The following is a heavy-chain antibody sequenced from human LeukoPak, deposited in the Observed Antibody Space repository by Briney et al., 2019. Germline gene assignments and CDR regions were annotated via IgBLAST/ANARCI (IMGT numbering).Heavy chain of an antibody. Sequence: GESLKISCKGSGNSFTSYWIGWVRQMPGKGLEWMGIIYPGDSDTRYSPSFQGQVTISADKSISTAYLQWSSLKASDTAMYYCARAGYCSSTSCYNGRGYYYMDVWGKGTTVTVSS. J-gene: IGHJ6*03. D-gene: IGHD2-2*02. CDR2: IYPGDSDT. CDR1: GNSFTSYW. CDR3: ARAGYCSSTSCYNGRGYYYMDV. V-gene: IGHV5-51*01.